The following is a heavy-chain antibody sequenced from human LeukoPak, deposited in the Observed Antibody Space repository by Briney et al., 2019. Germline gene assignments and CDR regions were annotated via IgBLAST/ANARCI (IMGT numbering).Heavy chain of an antibody. D-gene: IGHD6-13*01. J-gene: IGHJ4*02. Sequence: QPGGSLRLSCAASGFTFSSYWMHWVRQAPGKGLIWVSRINNDGSGTVYADSVEGRFTISRDNAKNTVYLHMNSLRAEDTAVYYCAKDRVVATGIGEFDYWGQGTLVTVSS. CDR1: GFTFSSYW. CDR3: AKDRVVATGIGEFDY. CDR2: INNDGSGT. V-gene: IGHV3-74*01.